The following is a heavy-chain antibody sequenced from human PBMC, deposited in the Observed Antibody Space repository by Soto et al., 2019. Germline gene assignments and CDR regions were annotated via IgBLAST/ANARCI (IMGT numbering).Heavy chain of an antibody. D-gene: IGHD6-19*01. V-gene: IGHV3-7*01. CDR3: AGAFGRAVAPCY. J-gene: IGHJ4*02. Sequence: GGSLRLSCAASGFTFSSYWMSWVRQAPGKGLEWVANIKQDGSEKYYVDSVKGRFTISRDNAKNSLYLQMNTLRAEDTAVYYCAGAFGRAVAPCYWGQGTLVTVSS. CDR1: GFTFSSYW. CDR2: IKQDGSEK.